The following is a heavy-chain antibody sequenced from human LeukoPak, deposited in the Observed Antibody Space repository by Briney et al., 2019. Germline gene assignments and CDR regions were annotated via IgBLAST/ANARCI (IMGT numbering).Heavy chain of an antibody. CDR3: ATDGRLSSHY. Sequence: GGSLRLSCAASEFTFSSAWMSWVRQAPGKGLEWVGLIKSKTDGGTTDYAAPVKGRFTISRDDSKNTLYLQMNSLKTEDTAVYYCATDGRLSSHYRGQGTLVTVSS. CDR1: EFTFSSAW. V-gene: IGHV3-15*01. J-gene: IGHJ4*02. CDR2: IKSKTDGGTT. D-gene: IGHD2-15*01.